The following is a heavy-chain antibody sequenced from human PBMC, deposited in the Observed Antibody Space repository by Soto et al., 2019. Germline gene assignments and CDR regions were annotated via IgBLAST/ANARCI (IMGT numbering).Heavy chain of an antibody. CDR2: ISASGNSA. V-gene: IGHV3-23*01. J-gene: IGHJ4*02. Sequence: GGSLRLSCAASGFTFSSFAMSWVRQAPGKGLEWVSGISASGNSAYYADSLKGRFTNSRDNSKNTFYLHMSSLRADDTAVYYCARDGVAPPRFWGQGTLVTVSS. CDR3: ARDGVAPPRF. D-gene: IGHD2-15*01. CDR1: GFTFSSFA.